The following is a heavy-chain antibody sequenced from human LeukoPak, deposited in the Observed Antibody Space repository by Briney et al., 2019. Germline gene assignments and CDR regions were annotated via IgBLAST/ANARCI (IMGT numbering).Heavy chain of an antibody. CDR2: IYPGDSDS. V-gene: IGHV5-51*01. J-gene: IGHJ4*02. CDR1: GYSFTNYW. D-gene: IGHD6-19*01. CDR3: ARASTDNAGWHRGSFDY. Sequence: GESLKISCQTSGYSFTNYWIGWVRQMPGKGLEWMGIIYPGDSDSRYSPSFQGQVTISADKSVSTAYLQWSSLRASDTAIYYCARASTDNAGWHRGSFDYWGREPWSPSPQ.